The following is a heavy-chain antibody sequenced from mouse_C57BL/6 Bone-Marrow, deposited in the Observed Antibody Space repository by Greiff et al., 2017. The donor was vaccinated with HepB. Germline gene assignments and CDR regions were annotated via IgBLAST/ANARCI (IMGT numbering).Heavy chain of an antibody. Sequence: VKLVESGAELARPGASVKLSCKASGYTFTSYGISWVKQRTGQGLEWIGEIYPRSGNTYYNEKFKGKATLTADKSSSTAYMELRSLTSEDSAVYFGAREMLGRAMDYWGQGTSVTVSS. J-gene: IGHJ4*01. CDR1: GYTFTSYG. CDR3: AREMLGRAMDY. CDR2: IYPRSGNT. V-gene: IGHV1-81*01. D-gene: IGHD4-1*01.